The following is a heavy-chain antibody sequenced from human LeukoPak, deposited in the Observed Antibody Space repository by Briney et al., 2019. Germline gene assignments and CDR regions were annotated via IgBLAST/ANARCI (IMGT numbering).Heavy chain of an antibody. Sequence: GGSLRLSCAASGFTFSNAWMNWVRQAPGRGLQWVGRIKSKTDGGTTDYGAPVKGRFTISRDDSKNTVYLQMNSLKSEDTAVYYRLTGGYFLDYWGQGTLVTVSS. D-gene: IGHD1-1*01. J-gene: IGHJ4*02. V-gene: IGHV3-15*01. CDR3: LTGGYFLDY. CDR2: IKSKTDGGTT. CDR1: GFTFSNAW.